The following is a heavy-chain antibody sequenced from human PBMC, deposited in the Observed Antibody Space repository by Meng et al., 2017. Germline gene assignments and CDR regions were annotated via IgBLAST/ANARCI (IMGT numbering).Heavy chain of an antibody. CDR3: SNRHDDILTGYYPPFDY. CDR1: GFTFSSYA. CDR2: ISGSGGST. D-gene: IGHD3-9*01. Sequence: GESLKISCAASGFTFSSYAMSGVRQAAGKGLEWVAAISGSGGSTYYADSVKGRFTISRDNSKNTLLLQMNSLRADDTTVYYFSNRHDDILTGYYPPFDYWGQGTLVTVSS. J-gene: IGHJ4*02. V-gene: IGHV3-23*01.